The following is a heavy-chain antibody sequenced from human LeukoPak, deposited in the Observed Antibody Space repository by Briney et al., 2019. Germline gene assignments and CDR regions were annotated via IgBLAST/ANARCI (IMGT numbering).Heavy chain of an antibody. CDR1: GFTFSSYA. V-gene: IGHV3-23*01. Sequence: GGSLRLSCAASGFTFSSYAMSWVRQAPGKGLGWVSAISGSGGSTYYADSVKGRFTISRDNSKNTLYLQMNSLRAEDTAVYYCAKFTDYDGNPYYFDYWGQGTLVTVSS. D-gene: IGHD4-23*01. CDR3: AKFTDYDGNPYYFDY. CDR2: ISGSGGST. J-gene: IGHJ4*02.